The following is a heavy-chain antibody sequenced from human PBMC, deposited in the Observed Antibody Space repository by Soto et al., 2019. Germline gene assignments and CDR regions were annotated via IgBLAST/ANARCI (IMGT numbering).Heavy chain of an antibody. D-gene: IGHD3-10*01. V-gene: IGHV3-30*18. CDR2: ISYDGSNK. J-gene: IGHJ5*02. CDR3: AKPLTLSGPGGFDP. CDR1: GFTFSSYG. Sequence: GGCLRLSCAASGFTFSSYGMHWVRQAPGKGLGWVAVISYDGSNKYYADSVKGRFTISRDNSKNTLYLQMNSLRAEDTAVYYCAKPLTLSGPGGFDPWGQGTLVTVSS.